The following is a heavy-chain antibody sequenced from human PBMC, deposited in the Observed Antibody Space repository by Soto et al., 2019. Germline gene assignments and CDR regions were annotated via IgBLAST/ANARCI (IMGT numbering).Heavy chain of an antibody. CDR1: GGFIRSINW. CDR3: ARVQGRYCDAMDV. Sequence: PAALCLTWAVTGGFIRSINWWSRGRQPPGKGLEWIGEIYHGGSTNYNPSLKSRVTISVDKSKNQFSLKLSSVTAADTAVYHCARVQGRYCDAMDVRGHRTKVTVSS. J-gene: IGHJ6*02. CDR2: IYHGGST. V-gene: IGHV4-4*03. D-gene: IGHD4-4*01.